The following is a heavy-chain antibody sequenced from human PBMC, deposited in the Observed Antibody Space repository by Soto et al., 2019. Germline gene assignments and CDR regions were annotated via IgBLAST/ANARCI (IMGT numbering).Heavy chain of an antibody. J-gene: IGHJ4*02. D-gene: IGHD3-16*02. Sequence: QVQLVESGGGVVQPGRSLRLSCEASGFTFSSYAMHWVRQAPGKGLEWVAVISYDGRNKYYADSVKGRFTISRDNSKNTLYLQMNSLRAEDTAMFYCARDLPSIVGYFDYWGQGTLVTVSS. CDR1: GFTFSSYA. V-gene: IGHV3-30-3*01. CDR2: ISYDGRNK. CDR3: ARDLPSIVGYFDY.